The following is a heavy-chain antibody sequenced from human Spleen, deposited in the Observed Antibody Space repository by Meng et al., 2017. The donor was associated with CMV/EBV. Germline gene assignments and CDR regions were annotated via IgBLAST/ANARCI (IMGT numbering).Heavy chain of an antibody. D-gene: IGHD3-22*01. Sequence: ISSSTWWSWVRQPPGKGLEWIGEIYHSGSTNYNPSLKSRVTISVDKSKNQFSLKLSSVTAADTAVYYCARDGPYYYDSSGYQDAFDIWGQGTMVTVSS. V-gene: IGHV4-4*02. CDR1: ISSSTW. J-gene: IGHJ3*02. CDR3: ARDGPYYYDSSGYQDAFDI. CDR2: IYHSGST.